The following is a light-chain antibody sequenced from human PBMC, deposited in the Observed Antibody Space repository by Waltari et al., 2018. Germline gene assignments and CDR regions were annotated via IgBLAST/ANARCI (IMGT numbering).Light chain of an antibody. CDR1: SRAVGGYHY. CDR3: SSYTTVSSVI. J-gene: IGLJ2*01. V-gene: IGLV2-14*03. Sequence: QSALTQPASASGSPGPSITISCPEPSRAVGGYHYVSWYQQHPGNSPKPIIFDVSNRPSGVSNRFSGSKSGNTASLTVSGLQADDEADYYCSSYTTVSSVIFGGGTRLTVL. CDR2: DVS.